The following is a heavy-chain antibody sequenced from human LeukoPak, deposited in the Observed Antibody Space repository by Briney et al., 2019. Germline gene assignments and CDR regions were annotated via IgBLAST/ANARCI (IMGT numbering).Heavy chain of an antibody. Sequence: GGSLRLSCAASGFTFSSYGMHWVRQAPGKGLEWVAVISYDGSNKYYADSVKGRFTISRDNSKNTLYLQMNSLRAEDTAVYYCAKDKYYYGSGPFDYWGQGTLVTVSS. D-gene: IGHD3-10*01. CDR1: GFTFSSYG. CDR3: AKDKYYYGSGPFDY. V-gene: IGHV3-30*18. CDR2: ISYDGSNK. J-gene: IGHJ4*02.